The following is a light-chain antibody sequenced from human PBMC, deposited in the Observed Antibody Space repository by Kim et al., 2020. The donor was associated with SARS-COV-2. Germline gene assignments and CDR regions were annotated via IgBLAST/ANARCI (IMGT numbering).Light chain of an antibody. V-gene: IGKV3D-15*01. CDR2: GAS. Sequence: SPGEGATLSCRASQSVSTDLAWYQQKSGQAPRLLLYGASTRATGIPGRFSGSGSGTEFTLTISGLQSEDLAVYYCQQYKNWSPITFGQGTRLEIK. J-gene: IGKJ5*01. CDR1: QSVSTD. CDR3: QQYKNWSPIT.